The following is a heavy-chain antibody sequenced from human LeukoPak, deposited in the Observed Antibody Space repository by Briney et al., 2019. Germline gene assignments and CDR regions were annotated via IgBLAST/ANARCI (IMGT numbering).Heavy chain of an antibody. CDR3: ARDSGAVIHRDYMDV. D-gene: IGHD3-16*02. Sequence: ASVKVSCKVSGYILTELSIHWVRQVPGKGLEWMGGFDPDDDETIYAQEFQGRVTMTEDTSIDTAYMELSNLRSEDTAVYYCARDSGAVIHRDYMDVWGKGTTVTVSS. CDR1: GYILTELS. CDR2: FDPDDDET. J-gene: IGHJ6*03. V-gene: IGHV1-24*01.